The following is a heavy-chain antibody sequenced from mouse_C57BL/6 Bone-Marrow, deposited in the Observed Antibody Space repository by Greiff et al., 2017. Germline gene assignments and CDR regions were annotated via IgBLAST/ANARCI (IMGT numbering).Heavy chain of an antibody. CDR2: IYPSDSET. Sequence: QVQLQQPGAELVRPGSSVKLSCKVSGYTFTSYWMDWVKQRPGQGLEWIGNIYPSDSETHYNQKFKDKATLTVDKSSSTAYMQLSSLTSEDSAVYYCARDGSGPYYFDYWGQGTTLTVSS. CDR1: GYTFTSYW. J-gene: IGHJ2*01. D-gene: IGHD1-1*01. CDR3: ARDGSGPYYFDY. V-gene: IGHV1-61*01.